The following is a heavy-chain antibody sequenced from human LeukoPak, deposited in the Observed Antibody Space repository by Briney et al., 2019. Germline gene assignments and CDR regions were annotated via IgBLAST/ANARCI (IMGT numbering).Heavy chain of an antibody. D-gene: IGHD6-13*01. Sequence: GASVKVSCKASGYTFTSYGISWVRRAPGQGLEWMGWISAYNGNTNYAQKLQGRVTMTTDTSTSTAYMELRSLRSDDTAVYYCARGYPSSSSWSLYFQYWGQGTLVTVSS. CDR3: ARGYPSSSSWSLYFQY. CDR1: GYTFTSYG. V-gene: IGHV1-18*01. CDR2: ISAYNGNT. J-gene: IGHJ1*01.